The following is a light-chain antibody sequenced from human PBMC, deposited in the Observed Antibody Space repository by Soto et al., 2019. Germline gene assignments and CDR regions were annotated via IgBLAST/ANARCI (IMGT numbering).Light chain of an antibody. Sequence: EIVLTQSPGTLSLSPGERVTLSCRASQSVGSSNLAWYQQKPGQAPRLLIYGASSRATGIPDRFSGSGSGTDFTLTISRLEPEDFAMYYCQQYGRSLTFGGGTKVDIK. CDR1: QSVGSSN. CDR2: GAS. J-gene: IGKJ4*01. V-gene: IGKV3-20*01. CDR3: QQYGRSLT.